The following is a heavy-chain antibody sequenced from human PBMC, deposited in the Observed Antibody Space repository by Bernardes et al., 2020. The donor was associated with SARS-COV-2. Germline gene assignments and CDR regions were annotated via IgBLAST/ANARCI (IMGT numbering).Heavy chain of an antibody. CDR1: SGSFSGYY. Sequence: ETLSLTCAVYSGSFSGYYWSWIRQTPGKGLEWIGEINDSGSTKYNPALKSRVTISVDPSKNQFSLKLNSVTAADTAVYYCARGSAAVVSHFMLLFANWYFDLWGRGTLVTVSS. J-gene: IGHJ2*01. CDR3: ARGSAAVVSHFMLLFANWYFDL. D-gene: IGHD2-15*01. CDR2: INDSGST. V-gene: IGHV4-34*01.